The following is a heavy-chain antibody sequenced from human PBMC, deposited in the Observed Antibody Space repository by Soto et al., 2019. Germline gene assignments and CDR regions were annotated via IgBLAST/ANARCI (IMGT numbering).Heavy chain of an antibody. V-gene: IGHV3-15*01. D-gene: IGHD2-21*02. CDR2: IKSKTDGGTT. CDR1: GFTFSNAW. CDR3: TTVGGDPTADFDY. J-gene: IGHJ4*02. Sequence: PGGSLRLSCAASGFTFSNAWMSWVRQAPGKGLEWVGRIKSKTDGGTTDYTAPVKGRFAISRDDSKNTLYLQMNSLKTEGSAVYYCTTVGGDPTADFDYWGQGTLVTVSS.